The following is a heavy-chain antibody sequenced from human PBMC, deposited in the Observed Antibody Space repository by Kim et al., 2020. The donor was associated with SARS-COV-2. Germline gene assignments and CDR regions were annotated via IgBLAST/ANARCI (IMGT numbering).Heavy chain of an antibody. V-gene: IGHV3-30*03. J-gene: IGHJ4*02. CDR2: ISYDGSNK. CDR1: GFTFSSYG. D-gene: IGHD7-27*01. CDR3: AVIENWAPFDY. Sequence: GGSLRLSCAASGFTFSSYGMHWVRQAPGKGLEWVAVISYDGSNKYYADSVKGRFTISRDNSKNTLYLQMNSLRAEDTAVYYCAVIENWAPFDYWGQGTLVTVSS.